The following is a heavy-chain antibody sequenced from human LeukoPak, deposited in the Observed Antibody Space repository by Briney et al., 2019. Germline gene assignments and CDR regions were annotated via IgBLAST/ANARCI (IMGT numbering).Heavy chain of an antibody. D-gene: IGHD4-23*01. CDR2: MNPNSGNT. J-gene: IGHJ5*02. CDR3: ARSNYGGKRWFDP. CDR1: EYTFTSYD. V-gene: IGHV1-8*01. Sequence: ASVKVSCKASEYTFTSYDINWVRQATGQGLEWMGWMNPNSGNTGYAQKFQGRVTMTRDTSISTAYMELSSLTSEATAVYFCARSNYGGKRWFDPWGQGTLVIVSS.